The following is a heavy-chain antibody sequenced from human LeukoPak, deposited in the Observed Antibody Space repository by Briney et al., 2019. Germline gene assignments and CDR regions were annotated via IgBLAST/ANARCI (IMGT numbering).Heavy chain of an antibody. J-gene: IGHJ6*02. CDR1: GFTFSSYA. D-gene: IGHD2-2*01. V-gene: IGHV3-30-3*01. CDR3: ARDPQRVRYCSSTSCYLPYYYYGMDV. Sequence: PGGSLRLSCAASGFTFSSYAMHWVRQAPGKGLEWVAVISYDGSNKYYADSVKGRFTISRDNSKNTLYLQMNSLRAEDTAVYYCARDPQRVRYCSSTSCYLPYYYYGMDVWGQGTTVTVSS. CDR2: ISYDGSNK.